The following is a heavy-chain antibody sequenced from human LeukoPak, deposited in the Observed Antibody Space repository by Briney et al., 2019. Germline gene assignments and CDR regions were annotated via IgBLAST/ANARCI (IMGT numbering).Heavy chain of an antibody. CDR3: ARALPYYYDSSGSKTPFDP. CDR1: GGTFSSYA. CDR2: IIPILGIA. Sequence: EASVKVSCEASGGTFSSYAISWVRQAPGQGLEWMGRIIPILGIANYAQKFQGRVTITADKSTSTAYMELSSLRSEDTAVYYCARALPYYYDSSGSKTPFDPWGQGTLVTVSS. V-gene: IGHV1-69*04. D-gene: IGHD3-22*01. J-gene: IGHJ5*02.